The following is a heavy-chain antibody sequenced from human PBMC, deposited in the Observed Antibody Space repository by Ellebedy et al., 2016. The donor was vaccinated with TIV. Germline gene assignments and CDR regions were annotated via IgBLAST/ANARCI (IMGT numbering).Heavy chain of an antibody. CDR2: INPDVTKT. Sequence: GESLKISCAASGFTFSSSWMHWVRQGPGKGLVWVSHINPDVTKTAYADSVKGRFTISRDNAKNTLYLQMNSLRAKDTAVYYCARGGPLGINWGQGTLVTVSS. CDR3: ARGGPLGIN. J-gene: IGHJ4*02. D-gene: IGHD3-9*01. V-gene: IGHV3-74*01. CDR1: GFTFSSSW.